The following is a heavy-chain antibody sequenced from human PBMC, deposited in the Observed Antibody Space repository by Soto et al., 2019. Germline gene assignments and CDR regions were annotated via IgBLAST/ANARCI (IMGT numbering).Heavy chain of an antibody. D-gene: IGHD1-26*01. CDR3: AKFQGKTFTKWYFHY. Sequence: EVQLLESGGGLVQPGGSLRLSCAASGFTFSSYAMTWVRQAPGKGLEWVSVITGGVGVTYYADSVKGRFTISRDNSKNTLYLQMNSLRAEDTAVYNCAKFQGKTFTKWYFHYWGQGTLVTVSS. J-gene: IGHJ4*02. CDR2: ITGGVGVT. V-gene: IGHV3-23*01. CDR1: GFTFSSYA.